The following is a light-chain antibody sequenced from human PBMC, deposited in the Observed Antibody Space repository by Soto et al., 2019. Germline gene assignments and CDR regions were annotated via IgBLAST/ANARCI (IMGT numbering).Light chain of an antibody. Sequence: RASHYISMWLAWYKQRQGKAPSILITDAYKLESGVKPRFNGSRSATEFTLTIRNMQNDDFATYYCQKYNSFPWTFGIGTTVDIK. CDR1: HYISMW. V-gene: IGKV1-5*01. J-gene: IGKJ1*01. CDR2: DAY. CDR3: QKYNSFPWT.